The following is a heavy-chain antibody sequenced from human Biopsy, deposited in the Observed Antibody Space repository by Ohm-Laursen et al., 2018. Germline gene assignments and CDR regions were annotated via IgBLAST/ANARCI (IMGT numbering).Heavy chain of an antibody. Sequence: VTLSLTCSVSGGSVGDYFLSWIRLVPGKRSVWIGYTYYRGTSENNPSLRSRVTTSVDISRNQFFLNMKSVTVADTAVYYCAAFPFSGGPAFDIWGQGTTVIVSS. CDR2: TYYRGTS. D-gene: IGHD2/OR15-2a*01. CDR1: GGSVGDYF. V-gene: IGHV4-59*02. J-gene: IGHJ3*02. CDR3: AAFPFSGGPAFDI.